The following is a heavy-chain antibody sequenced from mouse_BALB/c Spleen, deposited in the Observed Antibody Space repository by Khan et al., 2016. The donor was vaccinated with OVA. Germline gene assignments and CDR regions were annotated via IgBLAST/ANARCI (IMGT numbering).Heavy chain of an antibody. Sequence: VQLVESGPGLAAPSQSLFITCTISGFSLTTYGVHWVRQPPGKGLEWLVVIWSDGTTNYNSALKSRLTITKDNSQSQVFLKMNSLQTDDTAIYFCARQPYYHYNIMDYWGQGTSVTVSS. CDR1: GFSLTTYG. J-gene: IGHJ4*01. V-gene: IGHV2-6-1*01. CDR2: IWSDGTT. D-gene: IGHD2-10*01. CDR3: ARQPYYHYNIMDY.